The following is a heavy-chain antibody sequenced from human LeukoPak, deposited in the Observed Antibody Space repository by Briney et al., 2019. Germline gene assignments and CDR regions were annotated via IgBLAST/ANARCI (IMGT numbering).Heavy chain of an antibody. CDR1: GYSISSGYY. J-gene: IGHJ6*03. D-gene: IGHD2-2*02. CDR2: IYHSGST. Sequence: PSETLSLTCAVSGYSISSGYYWGWIRQPPGKGLEWIGSIYHSGSTYYNPSLKSRVTISVDTSKNQFSLKLSSVTAADTAVYYCARDPGGDVVVPAAIVPYYYYMDVWGKGTTVTVSS. CDR3: ARDPGGDVVVPAAIVPYYYYMDV. V-gene: IGHV4-38-2*02.